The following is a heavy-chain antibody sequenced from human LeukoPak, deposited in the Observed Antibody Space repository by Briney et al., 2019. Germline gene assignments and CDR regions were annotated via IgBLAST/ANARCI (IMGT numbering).Heavy chain of an antibody. Sequence: PGGSLRLSCAASGFTFDDYSMSWVRQAPGKGLEWVSGINWNGGSTGYADSVKGRFTISRDNAKNSLYLQMNSLRAEDTALYYCARRSGEYSGYDFDYWGQGTLVTVSS. CDR2: INWNGGST. D-gene: IGHD5-12*01. CDR3: ARRSGEYSGYDFDY. J-gene: IGHJ4*02. CDR1: GFTFDDYS. V-gene: IGHV3-20*04.